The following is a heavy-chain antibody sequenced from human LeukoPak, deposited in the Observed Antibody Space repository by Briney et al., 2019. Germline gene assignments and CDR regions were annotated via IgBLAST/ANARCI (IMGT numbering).Heavy chain of an antibody. CDR1: GYTFSDYF. CDR3: ARAVAVAGRVFDY. Sequence: ASVKVSCKASGYTFSDYFLHWVRQAPGQGLEWMGIINPSGGSTSYAQKFQGRVTMTRDTSTSTVYMELSSLRSEDTAVYYCARAVAVAGRVFDYWGQGTLVTVSS. CDR2: INPSGGST. V-gene: IGHV1-46*01. D-gene: IGHD6-19*01. J-gene: IGHJ4*02.